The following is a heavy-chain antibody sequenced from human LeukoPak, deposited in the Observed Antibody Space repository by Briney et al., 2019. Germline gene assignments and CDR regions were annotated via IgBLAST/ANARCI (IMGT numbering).Heavy chain of an antibody. D-gene: IGHD1-26*01. V-gene: IGHV3-23*01. CDR2: ISGSGGST. Sequence: GGSLRLSCAASGFTFSNYAMNWVRQAPGKGLEWVSAISGSGGSTYYADSVKGRFTISRDNSKNTLYLQMNSLRAEDTAVYYCAKDLAGSGSYSFDYWGQGTLVTVSS. J-gene: IGHJ4*02. CDR1: GFTFSNYA. CDR3: AKDLAGSGSYSFDY.